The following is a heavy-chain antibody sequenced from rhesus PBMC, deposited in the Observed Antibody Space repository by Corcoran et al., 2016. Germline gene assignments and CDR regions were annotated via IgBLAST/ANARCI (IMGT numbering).Heavy chain of an antibody. CDR1: GGSISGYY. Sequence: QVQLQESGPGPVKPSETLSLTCAVSGGSISGYYWNWIRHPPGKGLAWMGYIGGSSGNTLYNPSLKSRVTISTDTSQNQFSLKLTSVTAADTAVYYCVRNPAGGCGSTYCPYYFDYWGQGVLVTVSS. D-gene: IGHD2-15*01. V-gene: IGHV4-165*02. CDR2: IGGSSGNT. CDR3: VRNPAGGCGSTYCPYYFDY. J-gene: IGHJ4*01.